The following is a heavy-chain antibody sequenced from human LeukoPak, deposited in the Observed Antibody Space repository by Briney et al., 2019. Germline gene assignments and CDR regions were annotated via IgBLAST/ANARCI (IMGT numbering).Heavy chain of an antibody. CDR1: GGSISSGGYS. CDR2: IYHSGST. J-gene: IGHJ5*02. CDR3: ARVGGSVVVHP. V-gene: IGHV4-30-2*01. D-gene: IGHD2-2*01. Sequence: SETLSLTCAVSGGSISSGGYSWSWIRQPPGKGLEWIGYIYHSGSTYYNPSLKSRVTISVDRSKNQFSLKLSSVTAADTAVYYCARVGGSVVVHPWGQGTLVTVSS.